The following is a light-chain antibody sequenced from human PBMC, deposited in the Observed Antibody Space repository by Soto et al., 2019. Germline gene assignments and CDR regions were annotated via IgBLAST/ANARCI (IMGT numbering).Light chain of an antibody. V-gene: IGKV1-5*01. CDR1: QSITTW. CDR2: DVS. CDR3: QHSKMYSPWT. Sequence: DIPMTQSPSTVSAYVGDSVTITCRASQSITTWLAWYQQRPGKAPTLLIYDVSSLQSGVPSRVSGSGSGTEFTLTISSLHPDDFATYYCQHSKMYSPWTFGQGNKVEIK. J-gene: IGKJ1*01.